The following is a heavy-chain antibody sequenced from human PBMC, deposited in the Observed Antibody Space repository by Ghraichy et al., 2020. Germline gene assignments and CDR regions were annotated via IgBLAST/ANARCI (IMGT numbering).Heavy chain of an antibody. Sequence: SQTLSLTCTVSGGSILSDTYFWGWLRQPPGNGLEWIGCIFVCGSTHYKPSLKSRVTISADTSKNQVSLKVSSMTAADTAVYYCARQSPYSPPVYGMDVWGQGTPVTVSS. D-gene: IGHD5-18*01. V-gene: IGHV4-39*01. CDR3: ARQSPYSPPVYGMDV. CDR2: IFVCGST. J-gene: IGHJ6*02. CDR1: GGSILSDTYF.